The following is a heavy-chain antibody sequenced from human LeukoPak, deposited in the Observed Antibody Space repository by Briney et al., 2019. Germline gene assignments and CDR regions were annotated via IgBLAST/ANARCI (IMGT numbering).Heavy chain of an antibody. D-gene: IGHD5-12*01. Sequence: ASVKVSCKASGYTFTSYDINWVRQATGQGLEWMGWMNPNSGNTDYAQKFQGRVTITRNTSISTAYMELRSLRAGDTAVYYCARVRGSGYGPSDYWGQGTLVTVSS. CDR3: ARVRGSGYGPSDY. J-gene: IGHJ4*02. CDR1: GYTFTSYD. CDR2: MNPNSGNT. V-gene: IGHV1-8*03.